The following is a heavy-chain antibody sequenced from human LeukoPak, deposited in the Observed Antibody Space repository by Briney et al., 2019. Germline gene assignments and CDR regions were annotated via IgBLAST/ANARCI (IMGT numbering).Heavy chain of an antibody. Sequence: GGSLRLSWAASGFTSSNYAITWVRQAPGKGLEWVSGISAGGSATYYADSVKGRFTISRDNSKNTLYLQMNSLRAADTAIYYCASRPPAPWGRGTLVTVSS. J-gene: IGHJ5*02. CDR3: ASRPPAP. V-gene: IGHV3-23*01. CDR2: ISAGGSAT. CDR1: GFTSSNYA.